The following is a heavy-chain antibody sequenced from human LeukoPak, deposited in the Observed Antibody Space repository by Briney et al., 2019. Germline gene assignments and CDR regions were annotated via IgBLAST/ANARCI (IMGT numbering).Heavy chain of an antibody. Sequence: PGGSLRLSCAASGFTFSSYWMHWVRHAPGRGLVWVSRINSDGSSISYADSVKGRFTISRDNAMNTLYLQMNSLRAEDTAVYYCARVFYISPYYDSSGYYAGWGQGTLVTVSS. CDR1: GFTFSSYW. CDR3: ARVFYISPYYDSSGYYAG. V-gene: IGHV3-74*01. CDR2: INSDGSSI. J-gene: IGHJ4*02. D-gene: IGHD3-22*01.